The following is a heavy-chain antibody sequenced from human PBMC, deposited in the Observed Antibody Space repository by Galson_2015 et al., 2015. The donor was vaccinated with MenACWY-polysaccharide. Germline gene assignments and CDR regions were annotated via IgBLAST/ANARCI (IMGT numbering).Heavy chain of an antibody. CDR1: GYTFIGYY. D-gene: IGHD4-11*01. J-gene: IGHJ4*02. Sequence: SVKVSCKASGYTFIGYYMHWVRQAPGQGLEWMGWINPNNGGTDFARKFRGRITMTRDTSISTAYMELNRLTSDDTAVYYCAGEQDSRSLDYWGQGTLVTVSS. CDR2: INPNNGGT. V-gene: IGHV1-2*02. CDR3: AGEQDSRSLDY.